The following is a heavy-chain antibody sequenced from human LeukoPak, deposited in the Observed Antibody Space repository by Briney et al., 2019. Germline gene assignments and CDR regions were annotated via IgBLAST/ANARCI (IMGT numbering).Heavy chain of an antibody. D-gene: IGHD6-13*01. CDR3: ASLSSSSWYLG. CDR1: GGSFSGYY. CDR2: INHSGST. J-gene: IGHJ4*02. Sequence: SETLSLTCAVYGGSFSGYYWSWIRQPPGKGLEWIGEINHSGSTNYTPSLKSRITISVDTSRNQFSLKLSSVTAADTAVYYCASLSSSSWYLGWGQGTLVTVSS. V-gene: IGHV4-34*01.